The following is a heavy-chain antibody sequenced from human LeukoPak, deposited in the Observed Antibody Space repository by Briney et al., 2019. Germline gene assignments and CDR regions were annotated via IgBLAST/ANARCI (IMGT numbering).Heavy chain of an antibody. CDR2: IHTSVST. D-gene: IGHD2-21*02. V-gene: IGHV4-61*02. Sequence: TSQTLSLTCTVSGGSISSGSYYWSWIRPPAGEPLEWSGRIHTSVSTNYTPSLTSRVTISVQTSKNQFSLKLSSVTAADTAVYYCAREAYCGGDCYYATDYWGQGTLVTVSS. J-gene: IGHJ4*02. CDR1: GGSISSGSYY. CDR3: AREAYCGGDCYYATDY.